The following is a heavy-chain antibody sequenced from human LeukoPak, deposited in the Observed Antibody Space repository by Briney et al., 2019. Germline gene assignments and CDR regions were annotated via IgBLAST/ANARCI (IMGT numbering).Heavy chain of an antibody. CDR2: IWYDGSNK. CDR3: AKDYSIGYGGIADDY. J-gene: IGHJ4*02. D-gene: IGHD2-15*01. Sequence: PGGSLRLXCAASGFTFSSYGMHWVRQAPGKGLEWVAVIWYDGSNKYYADSVKGRFTISRDNSKNTLYLQMNSLRAEDTAVYYCAKDYSIGYGGIADDYWGQGTLVTVSS. V-gene: IGHV3-33*06. CDR1: GFTFSSYG.